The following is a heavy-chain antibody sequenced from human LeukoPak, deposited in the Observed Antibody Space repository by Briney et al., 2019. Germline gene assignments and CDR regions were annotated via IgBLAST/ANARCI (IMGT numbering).Heavy chain of an antibody. CDR1: GGTFSSYA. Sequence: SVKVSCKASGGTFSSYAISWVRQAPGQGLEWMGGIIPIFGTANYAQKFQGRVTITAAESTSTAYMELRSLRSEATAVYYCARGVGDCSSTSCSLNYYYYYGMDVWGQGTTVTVSS. CDR3: ARGVGDCSSTSCSLNYYYYYGMDV. D-gene: IGHD2-2*01. V-gene: IGHV1-69*01. J-gene: IGHJ6*02. CDR2: IIPIFGTA.